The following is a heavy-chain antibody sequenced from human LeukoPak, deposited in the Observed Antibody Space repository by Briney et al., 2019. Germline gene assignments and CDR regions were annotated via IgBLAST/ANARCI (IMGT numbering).Heavy chain of an antibody. D-gene: IGHD3-3*01. CDR3: ARDSPWVRFSPLDY. CDR1: GYTFTSYG. J-gene: IGHJ4*02. V-gene: IGHV1-18*01. Sequence: GASVKVSCKASGYTFTSYGISWVRQAPGQGLEWMGWISGYNGYTNYAQKLQGRVTMTTDTSTSTAHMELRSLRSDDTAVYYCARDSPWVRFSPLDYWGQGTLVTVSS. CDR2: ISGYNGYT.